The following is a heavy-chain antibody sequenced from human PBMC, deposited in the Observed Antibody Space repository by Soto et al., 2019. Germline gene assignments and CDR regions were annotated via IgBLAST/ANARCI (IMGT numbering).Heavy chain of an antibody. V-gene: IGHV4-30-4*01. J-gene: IGHJ4*02. CDR3: ARDTGTYPYYFDY. CDR1: SGSISSGENF. CDR2: IHHSGST. D-gene: IGHD1-26*01. Sequence: QVQLQESGPGLVKPSQTLSLTCTVSSGSISSGENFWNWIRESPGKGLEWIGYIHHSGSTYYNPSRKSRLTISVDTSKNQISLKLNSVTAADTAVYYCARDTGTYPYYFDYWGQGTLVTVSS.